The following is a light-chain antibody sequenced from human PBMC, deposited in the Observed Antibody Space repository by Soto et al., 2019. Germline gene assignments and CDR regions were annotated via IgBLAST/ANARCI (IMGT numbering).Light chain of an antibody. CDR1: QGISNY. Sequence: DIQMTQSPSSLSASVGDRVTITCRASQGISNYLAWYQQKPEKVPKLLIYAASTLQSGVPSRFSGSASGTDFTLTISSLQPEDVATYYCQKYNSAPWTFGQGTKVEIK. CDR3: QKYNSAPWT. CDR2: AAS. V-gene: IGKV1-27*01. J-gene: IGKJ1*01.